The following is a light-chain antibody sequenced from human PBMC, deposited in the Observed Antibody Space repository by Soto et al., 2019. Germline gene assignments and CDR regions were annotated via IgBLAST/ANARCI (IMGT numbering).Light chain of an antibody. V-gene: IGLV2-8*01. CDR1: SSDVGAYKY. Sequence: QSVLTQPPSASGSPGQSVTISCTGTSSDVGAYKYVSWYQQYPGKAPKLMIYEVTKRPSGVPDRFSGSKSGNTASLTVSGLQAEDEADCNDIGVFGGGTKLTVL. J-gene: IGLJ3*02. CDR2: EVT. CDR3: IGV.